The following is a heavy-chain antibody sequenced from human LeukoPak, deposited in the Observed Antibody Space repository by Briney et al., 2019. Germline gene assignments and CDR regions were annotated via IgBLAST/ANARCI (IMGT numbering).Heavy chain of an antibody. J-gene: IGHJ4*02. Sequence: SEALSLTCTVSGGSISSSGYYWGWIRQPPGKGLEWIGSIYDSGSTYYNPSLKSRATISVDTSKNQFSLRLSSVTATDTSVYYCARYMTGSPFDYWGQGTLVTVSS. D-gene: IGHD3-10*01. V-gene: IGHV4-39*01. CDR2: IYDSGST. CDR1: GGSISSSGYY. CDR3: ARYMTGSPFDY.